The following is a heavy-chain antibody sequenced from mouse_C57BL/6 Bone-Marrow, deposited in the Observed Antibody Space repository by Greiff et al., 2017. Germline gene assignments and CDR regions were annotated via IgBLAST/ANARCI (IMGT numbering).Heavy chain of an antibody. CDR2: IDTENGDT. V-gene: IGHV14-4*01. J-gene: IGHJ4*01. Sequence: VQLQQSGAELVRPGASVKLSCTASGFNIKDDYMHWVKQRPEQGLEWIGWIDTENGDTEYASKFQGKATIPADTSSNTAYLQLSSLTSEDTAVYYCTRIRNYAMDYWGQGTSVTVSS. CDR1: GFNIKDDY. CDR3: TRIRNYAMDY.